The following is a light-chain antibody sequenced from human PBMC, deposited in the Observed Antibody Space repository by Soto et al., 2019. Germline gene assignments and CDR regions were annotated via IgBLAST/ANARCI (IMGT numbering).Light chain of an antibody. CDR1: QRRLHNDGKTY. J-gene: IGKJ5*01. CDR3: LQSLQLPVT. V-gene: IGKV2D-29*01. CDR2: EVS. Sequence: ILLTQTPHSLSVIPGQAACISCTCAQRRLHNDGKTYLFWYLQKPGQPPQLLIYEVSKRYSGVPDRFSGSGSGTDFTLQISRVAAEDVGTYYCLQSLQLPVTFGQGTRLEIK.